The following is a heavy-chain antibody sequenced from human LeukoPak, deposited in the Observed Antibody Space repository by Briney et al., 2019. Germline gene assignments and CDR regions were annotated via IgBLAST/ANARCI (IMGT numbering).Heavy chain of an antibody. J-gene: IGHJ4*02. V-gene: IGHV4-34*01. CDR1: GGSFSGYY. D-gene: IGHD3-16*01. CDR3: AREGYVGRPVDY. Sequence: SKTLSLTCAVYGGSFSGYYWSWIRQPPGKGLEWIGEINHSGSTNYNPSLKSRVTISVDTSKNQFSLKLSSVTAADTAVYYCAREGYVGRPVDYWGQGTLVTVSS. CDR2: INHSGST.